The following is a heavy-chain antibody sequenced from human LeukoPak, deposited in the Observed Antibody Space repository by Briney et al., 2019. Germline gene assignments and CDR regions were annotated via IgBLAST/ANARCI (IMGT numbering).Heavy chain of an antibody. CDR1: GYSISSGYY. V-gene: IGHV4-38-2*02. D-gene: IGHD3-10*01. CDR3: ARDLYYLDP. Sequence: SETLSLTCSVSGYSISSGYYWGWIRQPPGKGLEWIGSIYHSGSTYYNPSLKSRVTISVDTSKNQFSLKLSSVTAADTAVYYCARDLYYLDPWGQGTLVTVSS. J-gene: IGHJ5*02. CDR2: IYHSGST.